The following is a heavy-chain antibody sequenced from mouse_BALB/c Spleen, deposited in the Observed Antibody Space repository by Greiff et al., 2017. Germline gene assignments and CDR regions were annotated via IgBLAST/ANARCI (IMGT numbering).Heavy chain of an antibody. CDR3: TRGGYYDYDVAWFAY. V-gene: IGHV6-6*02. J-gene: IGHJ3*01. CDR1: GFTFSNYW. D-gene: IGHD2-4*01. CDR2: IRLKSNNYAT. Sequence: EVKVEESGGGLVQPGGSMKLSCVASGFTFSNYWMNWVRQSPEKGLEWVAEIRLKSNNYATHYAESVKGRFTISRDDSKSSVYLQMNNLRAEDTGIYYCTRGGYYDYDVAWFAYWGQGTLVTVSA.